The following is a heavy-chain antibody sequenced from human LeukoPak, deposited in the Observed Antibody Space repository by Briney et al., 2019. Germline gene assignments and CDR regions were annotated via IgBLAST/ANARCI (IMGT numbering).Heavy chain of an antibody. J-gene: IGHJ1*01. CDR2: IYSVGST. V-gene: IGHV3-53*01. Sequence: GGSLRLSCAASGFTFSSYAMSWVRQAPGKGLECVSVIYSVGSTYYADSVKGRFTISRDNSKNTVYLQMNSLRAEDTAVYYCARGPGGGATSGFFQHWGQGTLVTVSS. CDR1: GFTFSSYA. CDR3: ARGPGGGATSGFFQH. D-gene: IGHD1-26*01.